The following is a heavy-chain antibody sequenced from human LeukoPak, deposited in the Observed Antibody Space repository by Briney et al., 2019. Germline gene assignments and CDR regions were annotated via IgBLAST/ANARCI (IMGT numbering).Heavy chain of an antibody. Sequence: SETLSLTCTVSGGSISSYYWSWIRQPAGKGLEWIGRIYTSGSTNYNPSLKSRVTMSVDTSKNQFSLRLSSVTAADTAVYYCARGRRVPAAIYYYYYYMDVWGKGTTVTISS. V-gene: IGHV4-4*07. J-gene: IGHJ6*03. CDR1: GGSISSYY. CDR3: ARGRRVPAAIYYYYYYMDV. CDR2: IYTSGST. D-gene: IGHD2-2*01.